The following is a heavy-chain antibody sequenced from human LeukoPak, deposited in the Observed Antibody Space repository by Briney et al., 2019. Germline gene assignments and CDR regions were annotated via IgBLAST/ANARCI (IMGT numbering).Heavy chain of an antibody. CDR2: IYLGDSRT. Sequence: GESLEISCKGSGYSFSGYWIGWVRQMPGKGLEWMAVIYLGDSRTRYNPSFQGQVTISVDKSINTAYLRWSSLKASDTALYYCACRMFASNWFQPWGQGTLVTVSS. J-gene: IGHJ5*02. CDR1: GYSFSGYW. V-gene: IGHV5-51*01. D-gene: IGHD3-10*02. CDR3: ACRMFASNWFQP.